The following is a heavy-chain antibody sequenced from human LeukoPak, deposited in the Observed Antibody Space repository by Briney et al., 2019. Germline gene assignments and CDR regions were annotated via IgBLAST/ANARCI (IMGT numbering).Heavy chain of an antibody. CDR1: GFTFSSYA. D-gene: IGHD1-26*01. V-gene: IGHV3-53*01. J-gene: IGHJ4*02. Sequence: GRSLRLSWAASGFTFSSYAMHWVRQAPGKGLEWVSVIYSGGSTYYADSVRGRFTISRDNSKNTLYRQMNSMRAEATAVYYCARGVGVTPFDYWGQGTLVTVSS. CDR2: IYSGGST. CDR3: ARGVGVTPFDY.